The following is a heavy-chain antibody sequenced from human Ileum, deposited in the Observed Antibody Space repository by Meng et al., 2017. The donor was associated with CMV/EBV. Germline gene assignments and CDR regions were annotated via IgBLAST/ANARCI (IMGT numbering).Heavy chain of an antibody. J-gene: IGHJ4*02. V-gene: IGHV1-8*01. CDR3: ARDLDSGRVSSDLILVPPSTRLFDY. Sequence: INWVRQATGQGLEWMGWMNPNSGNTGYAQKFQGRVTMTRNTSISTAYMELSSLRSEDTAFYYCARDLDSGRVSSDLILVPPSTRLFDYWGQGTLVTVSS. CDR2: MNPNSGNT. D-gene: IGHD2/OR15-2a*01.